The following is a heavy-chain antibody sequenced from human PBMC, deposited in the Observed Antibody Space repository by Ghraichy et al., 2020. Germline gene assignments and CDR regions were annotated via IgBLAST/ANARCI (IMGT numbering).Heavy chain of an antibody. J-gene: IGHJ4*02. V-gene: IGHV3-21*01. D-gene: IGHD3-22*01. Sequence: GGSLRLSCAASGFTFSSYSMNWVRQAPGKGLEWVSSISNSSSYIYYADSVQGRFTISRDNATNSLYLQMHSLRAEDTAVYYCARVTGRRTYYYDSSGYYSPDYWCQGSLVTVSS. CDR2: ISNSSSYI. CDR3: ARVTGRRTYYYDSSGYYSPDY. CDR1: GFTFSSYS.